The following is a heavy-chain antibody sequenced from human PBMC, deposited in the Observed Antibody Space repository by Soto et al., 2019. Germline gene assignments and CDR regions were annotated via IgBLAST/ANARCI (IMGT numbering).Heavy chain of an antibody. CDR3: ARHGSY. V-gene: IGHV4-39*02. CDR1: VVSITTTSYY. J-gene: IGHJ4*02. Sequence: SETLSLTCTFSVVSITTTSYYWGWIRQPPGKGLEWIGSVYFSGTTYYNPSLKSRVTISVDTSKNHFSLRLSSVTAADTAIYYCARHGSYWGQGTLVTVSS. CDR2: VYFSGTT.